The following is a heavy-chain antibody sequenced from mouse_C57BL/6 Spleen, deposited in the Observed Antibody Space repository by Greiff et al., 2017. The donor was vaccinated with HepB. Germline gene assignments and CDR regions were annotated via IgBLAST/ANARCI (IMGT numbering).Heavy chain of an antibody. CDR3: ARGDYGSSYPFAY. CDR1: GYTFTSYW. Sequence: QVQLQQPGTELVKPGASVKLSCKASGYTFTSYWMHWVKQRPGQGLEWIGNINPSNGGTNYNEKFKSKATLTVDKASSTAYMQLSSLTSEDSAVYYCARGDYGSSYPFAYWGQGTLVTVSA. V-gene: IGHV1-53*01. D-gene: IGHD1-1*01. J-gene: IGHJ3*01. CDR2: INPSNGGT.